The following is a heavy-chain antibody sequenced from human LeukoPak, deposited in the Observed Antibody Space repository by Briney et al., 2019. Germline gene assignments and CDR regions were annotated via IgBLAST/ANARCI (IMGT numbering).Heavy chain of an antibody. Sequence: GGSLRLSCSASGFTFSSYAMHWVRQAPGKGLEYLSGISYDGGSTYYADSVKGRFTISRDNSKNTLYLQMSSLRVEDTAVYYCVKDDYGAGYWGQGTLVSVSS. D-gene: IGHD4-17*01. J-gene: IGHJ4*02. CDR3: VKDDYGAGY. V-gene: IGHV3-64D*09. CDR2: ISYDGGST. CDR1: GFTFSSYA.